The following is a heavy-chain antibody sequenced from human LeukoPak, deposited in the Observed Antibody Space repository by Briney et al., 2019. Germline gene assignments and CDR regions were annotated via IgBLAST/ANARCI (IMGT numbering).Heavy chain of an antibody. CDR2: IWYDGSNK. D-gene: IGHD1-7*01. CDR3: ARDSLELGAFDI. Sequence: GGSLRLSCAASGFTFSSYGMHWVRQAPGKGLEWVAVIWYDGSNKYYADSVKGRFTISRDNSKNTLYLQMNSLRAEDTAVYYCARDSLELGAFDIWGQGTMVTVSS. V-gene: IGHV3-33*01. J-gene: IGHJ3*02. CDR1: GFTFSSYG.